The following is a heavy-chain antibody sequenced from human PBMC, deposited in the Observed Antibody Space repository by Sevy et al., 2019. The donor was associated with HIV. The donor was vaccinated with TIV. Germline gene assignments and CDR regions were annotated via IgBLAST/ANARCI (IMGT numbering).Heavy chain of an antibody. Sequence: ASVKVYCKVSGYTLTELSMHWVRQAPGKGLEWVGTFDPEDGKRIYAQKFKGRLTMTEDTSTETAYMELNSLRSDDTAVYYCATTKDYYDSSGYPFDYWGQGTQVTVSS. CDR1: GYTLTELS. J-gene: IGHJ4*02. CDR3: ATTKDYYDSSGYPFDY. D-gene: IGHD3-22*01. V-gene: IGHV1-24*01. CDR2: FDPEDGKR.